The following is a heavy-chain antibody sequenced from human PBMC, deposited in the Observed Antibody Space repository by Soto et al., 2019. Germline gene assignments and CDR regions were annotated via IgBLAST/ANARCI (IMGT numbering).Heavy chain of an antibody. J-gene: IGHJ6*02. V-gene: IGHV4-34*01. CDR3: ARGRSSVPDRRGIGYYGLDV. D-gene: IGHD3-3*01. Sequence: QVQLQQWGAEVLKPSETLSLTCVVNGGSFSGYYWSWIRQPPGKGLEWIGEINDSGITDSNPSLESRVTISVDMAKYRFPLTLDSVTATDTAVYQCARGRSSVPDRRGIGYYGLDVWGQGTTVTVSS. CDR2: INDSGIT. CDR1: GGSFSGYY.